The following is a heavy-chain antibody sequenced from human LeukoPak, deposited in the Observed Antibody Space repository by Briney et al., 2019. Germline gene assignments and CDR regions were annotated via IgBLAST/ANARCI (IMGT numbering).Heavy chain of an antibody. CDR1: GFTVSSNY. D-gene: IGHD4-17*01. CDR3: ARDRRDYGDLFFDY. J-gene: IGHJ4*02. Sequence: GGSLRLSCAASGFTVSSNYMSWVRQAPGKGLEWVSVIYSGGSTYYADSLKGRFTISRDNSKNTLYLQMNSLRAEDTAVYYCARDRRDYGDLFFDYWGQGTLVTVSS. V-gene: IGHV3-53*01. CDR2: IYSGGST.